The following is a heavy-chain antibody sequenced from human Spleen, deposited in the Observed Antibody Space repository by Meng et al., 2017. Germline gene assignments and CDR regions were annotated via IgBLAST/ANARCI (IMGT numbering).Heavy chain of an antibody. Sequence: QVQLQESGPGLVKPSQTLSLSCTVSGGSINSGDYYWSWIRQPPGKGLQWIGYIYYSGRTTYNPSLKSRLTMSADTSQNLVSLNLSSVTAADTAVYYCTRHESGGYFKYWGQGTLVTVSS. CDR3: TRHESGGYFKY. D-gene: IGHD3-10*01. CDR2: IYYSGRT. CDR1: GGSINSGDYY. V-gene: IGHV4-61*08. J-gene: IGHJ4*02.